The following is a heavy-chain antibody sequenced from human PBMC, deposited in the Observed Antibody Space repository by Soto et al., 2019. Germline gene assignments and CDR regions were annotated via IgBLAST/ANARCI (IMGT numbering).Heavy chain of an antibody. J-gene: IGHJ6*01. V-gene: IGHV3-33*06. CDR1: GFTFSSFG. D-gene: IGHD3-16*01. Sequence: QVQLVESGGGVVQPGRSLRLSCAAPGFTFSSFGMHWVRQAPGKGLGWVAIIWYDGSNKYYSDYVKGRFTISRDNSKNTLFLQMNSLMVEDTAVYYCAKGSYSKAATFDVWGQGTTVTVSS. CDR3: AKGSYSKAATFDV. CDR2: IWYDGSNK.